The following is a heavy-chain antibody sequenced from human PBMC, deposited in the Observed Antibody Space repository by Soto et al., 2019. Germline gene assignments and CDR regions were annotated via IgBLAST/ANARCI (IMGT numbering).Heavy chain of an antibody. J-gene: IGHJ4*02. CDR3: GRISAHGDYAY. CDR1: GGSFSSGGYS. CDR2: IYHSGGT. V-gene: IGHV4-30-2*01. Sequence: SETLSLTCTVSGGSFSSGGYSWSWIRQPPGKGLEWIGYIYHSGGTYYNPSLKSRVTISVDRSKNQFSLKLSSVTAADTAVYYCGRISAHGDYAYWGQGTLVTVSS. D-gene: IGHD4-17*01.